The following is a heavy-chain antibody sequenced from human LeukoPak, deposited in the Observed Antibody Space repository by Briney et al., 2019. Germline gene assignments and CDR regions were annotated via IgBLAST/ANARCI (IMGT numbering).Heavy chain of an antibody. CDR3: GRVGAYYGSGSYSDY. D-gene: IGHD3-10*01. CDR1: GLTFSDYV. J-gene: IGHJ4*02. Sequence: PGGSLRLSCEASGLTFSDYVIHWVRQAGGKGLEWVALISYDGSTKSYANSVKGRFSVSRDNAKKSLYLQMNSLRAEDTAVYYCGRVGAYYGSGSYSDYWGQGTLVTVSS. CDR2: ISYDGSTK. V-gene: IGHV3-30-3*01.